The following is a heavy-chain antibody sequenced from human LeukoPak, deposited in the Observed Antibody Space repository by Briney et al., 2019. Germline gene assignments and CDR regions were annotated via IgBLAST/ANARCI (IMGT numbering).Heavy chain of an antibody. D-gene: IGHD6-13*01. CDR1: GGSLSRYY. Sequence: SETLSLTCSVSGGSLSRYYWSWIRHPAGKGLEWIGRIYFTATTNYNPSLQSRVNMSVDTSKYQFCLEPSSVTAADTAVYYCARGSSSSWYSFDFWGQGTVVTVSS. CDR2: IYFTATT. J-gene: IGHJ3*01. CDR3: ARGSSSSWYSFDF. V-gene: IGHV4-4*07.